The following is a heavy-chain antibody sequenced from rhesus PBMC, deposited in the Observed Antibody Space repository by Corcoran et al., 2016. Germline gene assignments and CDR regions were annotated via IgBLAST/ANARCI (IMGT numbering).Heavy chain of an antibody. CDR2: IYGSSTST. D-gene: IGHD2-39*02. Sequence: QVQLQESGPGVVKPSETLSLTCAVSGGSISDTYRWGLIRHPPGRGLEWIGYIYGSSTSTNYNPSLKSRVTISKDTSKNQFSLKLSSVTPEDMAVYYCARDRCSGGVCYLFDYWGQGVLVTVSS. CDR1: GGSISDTYR. CDR3: ARDRCSGGVCYLFDY. V-gene: IGHV4S10*01. J-gene: IGHJ4*01.